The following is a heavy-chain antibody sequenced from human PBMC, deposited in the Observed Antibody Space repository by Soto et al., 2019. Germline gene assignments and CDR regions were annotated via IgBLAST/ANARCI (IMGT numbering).Heavy chain of an antibody. Sequence: GASVKVSCKASGYTFTSYGISWVRQAPGQGLEWMGWISAYNGNTNYAQKLQGRVTMTTDTSTSTAYMELRSLRSDDTAVYYCARDLRYCSSTSCYSDAFDIWGQGTMVTVSS. CDR2: ISAYNGNT. CDR1: GYTFTSYG. V-gene: IGHV1-18*01. CDR3: ARDLRYCSSTSCYSDAFDI. D-gene: IGHD2-2*01. J-gene: IGHJ3*02.